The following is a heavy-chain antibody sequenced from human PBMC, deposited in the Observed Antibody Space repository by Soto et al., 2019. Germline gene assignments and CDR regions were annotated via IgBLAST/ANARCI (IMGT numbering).Heavy chain of an antibody. D-gene: IGHD5-12*01. V-gene: IGHV1-46*03. J-gene: IGHJ4*02. CDR1: GYTFTSYY. CDR2: INPSGGST. Sequence: ASVKVSCKASGYTFTSYYMHWVRQAPGQGLEWMGIINPSGGSTSYAQKFQGRVTMTRDTSTSTVYMELSSLRSEDTAVYYCARVDRVYNSNADIVAMDPSYYFDYWGQGTLVTVSS. CDR3: ARVDRVYNSNADIVAMDPSYYFDY.